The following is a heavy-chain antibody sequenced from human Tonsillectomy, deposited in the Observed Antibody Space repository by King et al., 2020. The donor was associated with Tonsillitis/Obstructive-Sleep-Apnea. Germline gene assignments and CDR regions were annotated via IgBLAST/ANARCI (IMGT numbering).Heavy chain of an antibody. CDR2: INESGTT. Sequence: VQLQQWGAGLLKPSETLSLTCAVYGGSFSSYYWSWIRQSPGRGLEWIGEINESGTTNYNPSLKRRVTISLDTTKNQISLKLSSVTAADSAMYYCARGGGIAARRGSDWFDPWGQGTLVTVSS. V-gene: IGHV4-34*01. D-gene: IGHD6-6*01. J-gene: IGHJ5*02. CDR1: GGSFSSYY. CDR3: ARGGGIAARRGSDWFDP.